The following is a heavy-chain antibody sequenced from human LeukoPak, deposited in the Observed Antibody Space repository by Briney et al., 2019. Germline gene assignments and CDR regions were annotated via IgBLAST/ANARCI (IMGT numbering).Heavy chain of an antibody. Sequence: ASVKVSCKVSGYTLTELSMHWVRQAPGKGLEWMGGFDPEDGETIYAQKFQGRVTMTEDTSTDTAYMELSSVTAADTAVYYCARGDGEKWLVKSDYFDYWGQGTLVTVSS. V-gene: IGHV1-24*01. D-gene: IGHD6-19*01. J-gene: IGHJ4*02. CDR3: ARGDGEKWLVKSDYFDY. CDR2: FDPEDGET. CDR1: GYTLTELS.